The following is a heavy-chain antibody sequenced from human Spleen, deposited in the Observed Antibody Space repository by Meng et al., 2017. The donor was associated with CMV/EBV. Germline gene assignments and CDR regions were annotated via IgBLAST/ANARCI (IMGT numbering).Heavy chain of an antibody. D-gene: IGHD3-16*01. CDR2: IYSGGST. CDR1: GFTFSNYA. CDR3: ARDRGGYYYGMDV. Sequence: ETLSLTCAASGFTFSNYAMSWVRQAPGKGLEWVSVIYSGGSTYYADSVKGRFTISRDNSKNTLYLQMNSLRAEDTAVYYCARDRGGYYYGMDVWGQGTTVTVSS. J-gene: IGHJ6*02. V-gene: IGHV3-53*01.